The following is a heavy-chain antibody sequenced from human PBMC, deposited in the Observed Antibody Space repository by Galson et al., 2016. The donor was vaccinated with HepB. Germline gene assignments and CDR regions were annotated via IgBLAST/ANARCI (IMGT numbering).Heavy chain of an antibody. CDR3: ARGPGGHSFEVEAEDY. Sequence: SLRLSCAASGFTFSSYSMNWVRQAPGKGLEWVSSISRSRSYIYYADSVKGRFTISRDNAKNSLYLQMNSLRAEDTAVYYCARGPGGHSFEVEAEDYWGQGTLVTVSS. CDR2: ISRSRSYI. J-gene: IGHJ4*02. D-gene: IGHD5-18*01. CDR1: GFTFSSYS. V-gene: IGHV3-21*01.